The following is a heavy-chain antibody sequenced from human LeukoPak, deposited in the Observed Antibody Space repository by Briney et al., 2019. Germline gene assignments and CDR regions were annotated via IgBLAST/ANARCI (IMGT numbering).Heavy chain of an antibody. D-gene: IGHD6-13*01. CDR3: ASIAAAGTRYFQH. CDR2: INPNSGGT. Sequence: ASVKVSCKASGYTFTGYYMHWVRQAPGQGLEWMGWINPNSGGTNYAQKFQGRVTITADKSTSTAYMELSSLRSEDTAVYYCASIAAAGTRYFQHWGQGTLVTVSS. J-gene: IGHJ1*01. V-gene: IGHV1-2*02. CDR1: GYTFTGYY.